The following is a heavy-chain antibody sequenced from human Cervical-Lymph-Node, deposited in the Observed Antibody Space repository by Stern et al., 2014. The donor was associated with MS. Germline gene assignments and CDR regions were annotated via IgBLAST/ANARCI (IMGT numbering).Heavy chain of an antibody. Sequence: VQLVESGPGLVKPSQTLSLTCAVSGGSISSGGYYWSWIRQHPGKGLEWIGYIYNSGSTYYNPSLKSRLTISADTSKNQFSLRLNSVTAADTAVYYCARGPTRYYFDYWGQGTLVTVSS. J-gene: IGHJ4*02. CDR3: ARGPTRYYFDY. CDR1: GGSISSGGYY. V-gene: IGHV4-31*11. CDR2: IYNSGST.